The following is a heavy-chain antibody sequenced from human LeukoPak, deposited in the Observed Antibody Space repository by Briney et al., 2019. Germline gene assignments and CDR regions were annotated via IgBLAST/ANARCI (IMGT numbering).Heavy chain of an antibody. Sequence: PSETLSLTCTVSGGSISSYYWSWIRQPPGKGLEWIGYIYYSGSTNYNPSLKSRVTISVDTSKNQFSLKLSSVTAADTAVYYCARHYGSGSYYYYYYYMDVWGKGTTVTISS. CDR3: ARHYGSGSYYYYYYYMDV. J-gene: IGHJ6*03. CDR2: IYYSGST. CDR1: GGSISSYY. V-gene: IGHV4-59*08. D-gene: IGHD3-10*01.